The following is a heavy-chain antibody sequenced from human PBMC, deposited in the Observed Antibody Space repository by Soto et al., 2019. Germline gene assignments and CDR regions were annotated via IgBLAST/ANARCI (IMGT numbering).Heavy chain of an antibody. D-gene: IGHD3-22*01. V-gene: IGHV1-69*06. Sequence: GASVKVSCKASGGTFSSYAISWVRQAPGQGLEWMGGIIPIFGTANYAQKFQGRVTITADKSTSTAYMELSSLGSAETAVYYCARGRDYDSSGYYYLARWYFDLWGRGTLVTVSS. J-gene: IGHJ2*01. CDR2: IIPIFGTA. CDR1: GGTFSSYA. CDR3: ARGRDYDSSGYYYLARWYFDL.